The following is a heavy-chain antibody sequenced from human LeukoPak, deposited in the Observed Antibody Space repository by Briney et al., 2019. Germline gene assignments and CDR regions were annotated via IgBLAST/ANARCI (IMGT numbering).Heavy chain of an antibody. Sequence: PSETLSLTCAVYGGSFSGYYWSWIRQPPGKGLEWVGEINHSGSTNYNPSLKSRVTISVDTSKNQFSLKLSSVTAADTAVYYCARDRYYDSSGYYPNWFDPWGQGTLVTVSS. V-gene: IGHV4-34*01. D-gene: IGHD3-22*01. CDR3: ARDRYYDSSGYYPNWFDP. J-gene: IGHJ5*02. CDR2: INHSGST. CDR1: GGSFSGYY.